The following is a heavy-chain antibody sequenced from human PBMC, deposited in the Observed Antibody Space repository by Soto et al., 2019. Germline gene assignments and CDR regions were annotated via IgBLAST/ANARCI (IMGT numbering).Heavy chain of an antibody. D-gene: IGHD7-27*01. V-gene: IGHV3-7*01. Sequence: EVQLVESGGGLVQPGGSLRLSCEASGFTLTTYTMMWVRQSPGEGLEWLANIKEDGIQKNYVDSVKGRFTISRDNAKKSLYLQMNSLRVDDTAVYYCAREVWGPVDWGQGTLVTVSS. CDR2: IKEDGIQK. CDR3: AREVWGPVD. CDR1: GFTLTTYT. J-gene: IGHJ4*02.